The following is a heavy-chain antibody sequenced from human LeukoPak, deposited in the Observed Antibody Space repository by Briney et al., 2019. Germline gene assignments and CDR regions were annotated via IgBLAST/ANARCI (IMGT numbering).Heavy chain of an antibody. CDR3: ARTPDLWFGEKEPSTTPSYGMDV. J-gene: IGHJ6*04. CDR2: INPSGGST. D-gene: IGHD3-10*01. Sequence: ASVKVSCQASGYTFTSYYMHWVRQAPGQGREWMGIINPSGGSTSYAQKFQGRVTMTRDTSTSTVYMELSSLRSEDTAVYYCARTPDLWFGEKEPSTTPSYGMDVWGKGTTVTVSS. V-gene: IGHV1-46*01. CDR1: GYTFTSYY.